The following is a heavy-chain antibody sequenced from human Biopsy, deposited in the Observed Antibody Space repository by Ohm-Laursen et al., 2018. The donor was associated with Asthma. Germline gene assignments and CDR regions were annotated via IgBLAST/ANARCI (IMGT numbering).Heavy chain of an antibody. D-gene: IGHD2-21*01. CDR3: ARAGESDLVGGLDV. CDR2: IAWDGINS. Sequence: RSLRFSCAASGFTFSTYGMHWVRQAPGEGLEWVAFIAWDGINSYYADSVKGRFTISRDNSRNTLYLQKNSLRADDTAVYYCARAGESDLVGGLDVWGQGTTVSVS. CDR1: GFTFSTYG. J-gene: IGHJ6*02. V-gene: IGHV3-30*03.